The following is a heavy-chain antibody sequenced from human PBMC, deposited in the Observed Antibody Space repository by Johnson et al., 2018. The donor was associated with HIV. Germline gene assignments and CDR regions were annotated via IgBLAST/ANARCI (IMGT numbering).Heavy chain of an antibody. CDR2: IRSDGTNE. V-gene: IGHV3-30*02. CDR1: GFTFRNYG. CDR3: AKCIWASSLIDVLDM. J-gene: IGHJ3*02. Sequence: VQLVESGGGVVQPGGSLRLSCAASGFTFRNYGMHWVRQAPGKGLEWVAYIRSDGTNEYFADSVKGRFTISRDNSKNTLYLQMNSLRAEDTAMYYCAKCIWASSLIDVLDMWGQGTMVTVSS. D-gene: IGHD2-15*01.